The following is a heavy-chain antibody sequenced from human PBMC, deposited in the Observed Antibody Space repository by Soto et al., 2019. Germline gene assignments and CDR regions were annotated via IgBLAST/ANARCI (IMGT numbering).Heavy chain of an antibody. CDR2: ISSSSSYI. V-gene: IGHV3-21*01. CDR3: ARDRVVRGEYPLFDY. D-gene: IGHD3-10*01. CDR1: GFTFSSYS. J-gene: IGHJ4*02. Sequence: EVQLVESGGGLVKPGGSLRLSCAASGFTFSSYSMNWVRQAPGKGLEWVSSISSSSSYIYYADSVKGRFTISRDNAKNSLYLQMNSLRAEDTAVYYCARDRVVRGEYPLFDYWGQGTLVTVSS.